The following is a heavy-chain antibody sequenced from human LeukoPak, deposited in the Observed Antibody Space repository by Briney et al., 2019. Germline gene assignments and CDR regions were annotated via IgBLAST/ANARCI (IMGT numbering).Heavy chain of an antibody. CDR3: AKDRSEYGSGSYYPLDY. V-gene: IGHV3-23*01. CDR1: GFTSSSYG. Sequence: GGSLRLSCAASGFTSSSYGMSWVRQAPGKGLEWVSAISGSGGSTYYADSVKGRFTISRDNSKNTLYLQMNSLRAEDTAVYYCAKDRSEYGSGSYYPLDYWGQGTLVTVSS. J-gene: IGHJ4*02. CDR2: ISGSGGST. D-gene: IGHD3-10*01.